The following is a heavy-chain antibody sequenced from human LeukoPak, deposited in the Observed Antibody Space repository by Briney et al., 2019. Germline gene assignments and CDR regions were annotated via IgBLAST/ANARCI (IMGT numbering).Heavy chain of an antibody. CDR1: GYSISSGYY. J-gene: IGHJ4*02. CDR2: IYHSGST. CDR3: ARVVPALLYYFDY. V-gene: IGHV4-38-2*02. D-gene: IGHD2-2*01. Sequence: TSETLSLTCTVSGYSISSGYYWGWIRPPPGKGLEWIGSIYHSGSTYYNPSLKSRVTISVDTSKNQFSLKLSSVTAADTAVYYCARVVPALLYYFDYWGQGTLVTVSS.